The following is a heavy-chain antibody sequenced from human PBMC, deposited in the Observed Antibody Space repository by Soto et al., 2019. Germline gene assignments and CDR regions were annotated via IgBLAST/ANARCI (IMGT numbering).Heavy chain of an antibody. CDR1: GYSFTSYW. Sequence: PGESLKISCKGSGYSFTSYWISWVRQMPGKGLEWMGRIDPSDSYTNYSPSFQGHVTISADKSISTAYLQWSSLKASDTAMYYCATLYYYDSSGYYYEGAFDIWGQGTMVTVSS. CDR2: IDPSDSYT. J-gene: IGHJ3*02. CDR3: ATLYYYDSSGYYYEGAFDI. D-gene: IGHD3-22*01. V-gene: IGHV5-10-1*01.